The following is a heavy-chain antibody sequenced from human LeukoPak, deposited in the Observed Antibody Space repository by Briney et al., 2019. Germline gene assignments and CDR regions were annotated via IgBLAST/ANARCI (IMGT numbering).Heavy chain of an antibody. CDR3: ARRLYRFNWFDP. Sequence: SETLSLTCTVSGGSISSSSYYWGWIRQPPGKGLEWIGSIYYSGSTYYNPSLKSRVTISVDTSKNQFSLKLSSVTAADTAVYYRARRLYRFNWFDPWGQGTLVTVSS. J-gene: IGHJ5*02. CDR1: GGSISSSSYY. D-gene: IGHD2-2*02. V-gene: IGHV4-39*01. CDR2: IYYSGST.